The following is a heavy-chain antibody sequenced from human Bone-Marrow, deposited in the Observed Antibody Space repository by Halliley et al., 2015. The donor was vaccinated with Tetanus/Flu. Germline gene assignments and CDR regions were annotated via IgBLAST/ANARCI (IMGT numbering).Heavy chain of an antibody. J-gene: IGHJ4*02. Sequence: TLSLTCTVSGYPIGSGYYWGWIRQPPGRGLEYIGTIYHSGDTYYNPSLKSRVTISMDTSKNQFSLKLISVTAAETAVYYCASLYNFDFSGYYGYYFENWGRGALVTVSS. CDR2: IYHSGDT. V-gene: IGHV4-38-2*02. CDR3: ASLYNFDFSGYYGYYFEN. D-gene: IGHD3-22*01. CDR1: GYPIGSGYY.